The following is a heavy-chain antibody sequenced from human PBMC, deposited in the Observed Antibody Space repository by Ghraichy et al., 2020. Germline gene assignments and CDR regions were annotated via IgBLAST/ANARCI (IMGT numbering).Heavy chain of an antibody. CDR1: GGSISSYY. CDR2: IYTSGST. J-gene: IGHJ4*02. CDR3: ARGGYDFWSGLLSN. Sequence: SETLSLTCTVSGGSISSYYWSWIRQPAGKGLEWIGRIYTSGSTNYNPSLKSRVTMSVDTSKNQFSLKLSSVTAADTAVYYCARGGYDFWSGLLSNWGQGTLVTVSS. V-gene: IGHV4-4*07. D-gene: IGHD3-3*01.